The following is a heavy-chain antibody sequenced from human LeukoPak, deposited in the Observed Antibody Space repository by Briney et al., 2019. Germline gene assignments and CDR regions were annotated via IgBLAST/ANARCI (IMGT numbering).Heavy chain of an antibody. CDR2: ISDHGKSR. Sequence: GVSLRLSCAASGFTFSNYEMNWVRQTPGKGLEWVSYISDHGKSRNYVDSVKGRFTISRDNAKKSLYLQMSSLRVEDTAVYFCARARIAAPLLDYWGQGTLVTASA. D-gene: IGHD6-13*01. J-gene: IGHJ4*02. CDR3: ARARIAAPLLDY. CDR1: GFTFSNYE. V-gene: IGHV3-48*03.